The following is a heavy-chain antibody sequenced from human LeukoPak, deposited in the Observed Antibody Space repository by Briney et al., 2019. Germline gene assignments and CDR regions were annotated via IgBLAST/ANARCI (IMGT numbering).Heavy chain of an antibody. CDR1: GFPFSSYA. CDR3: AKVAGYCSSTSCAKYRYYFDY. Sequence: GGSLRLSCAASGFPFSSYAMSWVRQAPGKGLEWVSAIIGSGGSTYYADSVKGRFTISRDNSKNTLYLQMNSLGAEDTAVYYCAKVAGYCSSTSCAKYRYYFDYWGQGTLVTVSS. V-gene: IGHV3-23*01. J-gene: IGHJ4*02. D-gene: IGHD2-2*01. CDR2: IIGSGGST.